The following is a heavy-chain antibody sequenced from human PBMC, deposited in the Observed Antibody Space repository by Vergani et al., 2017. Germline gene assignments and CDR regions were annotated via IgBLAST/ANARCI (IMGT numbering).Heavy chain of an antibody. CDR2: VYFTGTT. Sequence: QLQLPESGPGLVRPSGTLSLTCSVSGDSISSNYYYWAWIRQPPGKGLAWIGSVYFTGTTYYNPSLESRVTISIDTSKNQVSLKVTSMTAADSAFYYCATWSAGSLDSWGQGTLVTVSS. CDR3: ATWSAGSLDS. D-gene: IGHD3-10*01. V-gene: IGHV4-39*01. CDR1: GDSISSNYYY. J-gene: IGHJ4*02.